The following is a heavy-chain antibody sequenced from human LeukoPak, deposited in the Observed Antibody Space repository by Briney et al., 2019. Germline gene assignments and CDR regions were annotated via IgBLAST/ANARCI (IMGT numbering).Heavy chain of an antibody. J-gene: IGHJ5*02. CDR1: GYTFTSYY. Sequence: ASVKVSCKASGYTFTSYYMHWVRQAPGQGLEWMGIINPSGGSTSYAQKFQGRVTMTRDTSTSTVYMELSSLRSEDTAVYYCARDLGDTAMPSNWFDPWGQGTLVTVSP. CDR3: ARDLGDTAMPSNWFDP. CDR2: INPSGGST. D-gene: IGHD5-18*01. V-gene: IGHV1-46*01.